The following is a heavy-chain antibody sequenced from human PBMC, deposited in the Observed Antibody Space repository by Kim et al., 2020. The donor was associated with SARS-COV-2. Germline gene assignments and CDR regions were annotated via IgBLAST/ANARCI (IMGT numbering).Heavy chain of an antibody. CDR3: ASPFPNMSLEDY. V-gene: IGHV4-39*01. J-gene: IGHJ4*02. Sequence: YSNPSLKSRVTISVDTSKNQFSLKLSSVTAADTAVYYCASPFPNMSLEDYWGQGTLVTVSS.